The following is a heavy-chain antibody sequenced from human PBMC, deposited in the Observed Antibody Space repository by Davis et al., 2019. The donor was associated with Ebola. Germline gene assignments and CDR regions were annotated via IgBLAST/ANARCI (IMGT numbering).Heavy chain of an antibody. CDR1: GYTFTSYG. V-gene: IGHV1-18*01. CDR3: ARDQGSSSWYSFFDY. J-gene: IGHJ4*02. CDR2: ISAYNGNT. Sequence: AASVKVSCKASGYTFTSYGISWVRQAPGQGLEWMGWISAYNGNTNYAQKFQGRVTITADESTSTAYMELSSLRSEDTAVYYCARDQGSSSWYSFFDYWGQGTLVTVSS. D-gene: IGHD6-13*01.